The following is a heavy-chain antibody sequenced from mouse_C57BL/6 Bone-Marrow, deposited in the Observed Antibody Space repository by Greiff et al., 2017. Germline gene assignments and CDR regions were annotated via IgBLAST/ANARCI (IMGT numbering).Heavy chain of an antibody. D-gene: IGHD1-1*01. CDR3: ARFPLYYGSSFYAMDY. CDR1: GFNIKNTY. V-gene: IGHV14-3*01. Sequence: EVQLQQSVAELVRPGASVKLSCTASGFNIKNTYMHWVKQRPEQGLEWIGRIDPANGNTKYAPKFQGQATITADTSSNTAYLQLSSLTSEDTAIYYCARFPLYYGSSFYAMDYWGQGTSVTVAS. J-gene: IGHJ4*01. CDR2: IDPANGNT.